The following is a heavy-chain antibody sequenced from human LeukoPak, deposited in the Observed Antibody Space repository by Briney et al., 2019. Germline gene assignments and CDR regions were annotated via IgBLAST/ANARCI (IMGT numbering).Heavy chain of an antibody. Sequence: ASVKVSCKASGYTFTDYYIHWVRQAPGQGLEWMGCINPDTGGTKYAQKFQGRVTTTRDTSITTAYMELSRLRSDDTAVYFCAKDASPWIQLWFDYWGQGTLVTVSS. CDR3: AKDASPWIQLWFDY. D-gene: IGHD5-18*01. CDR2: INPDTGGT. V-gene: IGHV1-2*02. CDR1: GYTFTDYY. J-gene: IGHJ4*02.